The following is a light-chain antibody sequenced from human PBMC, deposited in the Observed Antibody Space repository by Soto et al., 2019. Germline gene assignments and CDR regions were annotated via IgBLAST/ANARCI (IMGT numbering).Light chain of an antibody. Sequence: DVVMTQSPDSLAVSLGERATINCKSSQSLLFSSNNKNYLAWFQQKPGQPPKLVIHWASTRESGVPDRFSGSGSGTDFTLTISSLQAEDVAVYYCQQYYSTPQTFGQGTRVEIK. CDR1: QSLLFSSNNKNY. J-gene: IGKJ1*01. CDR2: WAS. CDR3: QQYYSTPQT. V-gene: IGKV4-1*01.